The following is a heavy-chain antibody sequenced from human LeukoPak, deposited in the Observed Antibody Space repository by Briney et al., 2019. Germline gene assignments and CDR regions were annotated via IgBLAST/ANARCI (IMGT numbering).Heavy chain of an antibody. J-gene: IGHJ4*02. CDR3: ARLRVGALGY. D-gene: IGHD2-15*01. Sequence: SETLSLTCTVSGGSISSSSYYWGWIRQPPGKGLEWIGSIYYSGSTYYNPSLKSRVTISVDTSKNQFSLKLSSVTAADSAVYYCARLRVGALGYWGQGTLVTVSS. V-gene: IGHV4-39*01. CDR2: IYYSGST. CDR1: GGSISSSSYY.